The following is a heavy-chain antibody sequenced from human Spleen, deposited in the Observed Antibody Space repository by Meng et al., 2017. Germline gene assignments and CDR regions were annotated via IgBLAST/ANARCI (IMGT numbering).Heavy chain of an antibody. CDR2: MNANSGGT. V-gene: IGHV1-8*01. D-gene: IGHD4-17*01. CDR1: GGIFSNYV. J-gene: IGHJ4*02. Sequence: QVQLVQFGAEVMKPGSSVKVSCKALGGIFSNYVIGWVRQAPGQGLEWMGWMNANSGGTNYAQKFQGRVSMTRDTSTSTVYMELSSLRSEDTAVYYCAREAGTNTVEYFDYWGQGSLVTVSS. CDR3: AREAGTNTVEYFDY.